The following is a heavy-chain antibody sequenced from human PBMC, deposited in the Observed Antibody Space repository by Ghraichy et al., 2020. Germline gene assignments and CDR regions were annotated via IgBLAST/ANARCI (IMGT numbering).Heavy chain of an antibody. V-gene: IGHV3-43D*04. Sequence: GGSLRLSCAASGFTFDDYAMHWVRQAPGKGLEWVSLISWDGGSTYYADSVKGRFTISRDNSKNSLYLQMNSLRAEDTALYYCAKDSGGARGWYFDLWGRGTLVTVSS. CDR2: ISWDGGST. J-gene: IGHJ2*01. D-gene: IGHD2-15*01. CDR1: GFTFDDYA. CDR3: AKDSGGARGWYFDL.